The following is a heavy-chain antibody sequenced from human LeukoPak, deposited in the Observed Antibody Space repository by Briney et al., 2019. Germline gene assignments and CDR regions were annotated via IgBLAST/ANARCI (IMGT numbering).Heavy chain of an antibody. Sequence: PGRSLRLSCAASGFTFSSYGMHWVRQAPGEGLEWVAVISYDGSNKYYADSVKGRFTISRDNAKNSLYLQMNSLRAEDTAVYYCARDRGEMASAVSDYWGQGTLVTVSS. CDR2: ISYDGSNK. CDR1: GFTFSSYG. V-gene: IGHV3-30*03. J-gene: IGHJ4*02. D-gene: IGHD3-10*01. CDR3: ARDRGEMASAVSDY.